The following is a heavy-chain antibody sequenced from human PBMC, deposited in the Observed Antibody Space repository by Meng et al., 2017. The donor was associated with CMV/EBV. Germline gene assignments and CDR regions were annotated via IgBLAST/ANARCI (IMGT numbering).Heavy chain of an antibody. CDR2: ISSSSSYI. V-gene: IGHV3-21*01. J-gene: IGHJ4*02. D-gene: IGHD3-3*01. CDR1: GFTFSSYS. CDR3: ARVNGTYYDFWSGYLDY. Sequence: GGSLRLSCAASGFTFSSYSMNWVRQAPGKGLEWASSISSSSSYIYYADSVKGRFTISRDNAKNSLYLQMNSLRAEDTAVYYCARVNGTYYDFWSGYLDYWGQGTLVTVSS.